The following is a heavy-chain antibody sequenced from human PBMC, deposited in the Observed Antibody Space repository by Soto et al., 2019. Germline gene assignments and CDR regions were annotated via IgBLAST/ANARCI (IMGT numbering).Heavy chain of an antibody. J-gene: IGHJ4*02. V-gene: IGHV5-10-1*01. CDR2: IDPSDSYT. CDR1: GYTFTDYW. D-gene: IGHD3-16*01. Sequence: GESLKISCKGSGYTFTDYWISWVRQMPGKGLEWIGRIDPSDSYTSNSPSFQGHVTISADKSINTAYMQWSSLKASDTAIYYCVTHRVCIYYYFHYWGPGPMVTSYS. CDR3: VTHRVCIYYYFHY.